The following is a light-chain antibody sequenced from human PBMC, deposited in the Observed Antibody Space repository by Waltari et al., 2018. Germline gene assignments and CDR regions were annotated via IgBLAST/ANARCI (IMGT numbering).Light chain of an antibody. V-gene: IGLV2-8*01. CDR1: SSDIGAYKY. CDR3: SSYAGSNKLI. Sequence: SALTQPPSASGSPGQTVIISCTGTSSDIGAYKYVSWYQQIPGRAPALIIYEVDRRPPGVPDRCSGSKSGNTASLTVSGLQTEDEGDYYCSSYAGSNKLIFGGVTKLTVL. CDR2: EVD. J-gene: IGLJ2*01.